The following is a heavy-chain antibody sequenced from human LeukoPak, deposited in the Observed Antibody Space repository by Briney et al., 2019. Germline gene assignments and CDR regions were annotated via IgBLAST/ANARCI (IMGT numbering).Heavy chain of an antibody. V-gene: IGHV3-21*05. Sequence: GGSLRLSCAASGFSFSRYAMNWVRQAPGKGLEWVAYVNAESTDILYADSVRGRFTISRDNAKNSLYLQMNSLRAEDRGVYYCARDTYVPLLIDFWGQGTLVTVSS. CDR3: ARDTYVPLLIDF. D-gene: IGHD2-15*01. CDR1: GFSFSRYA. CDR2: VNAESTDI. J-gene: IGHJ4*02.